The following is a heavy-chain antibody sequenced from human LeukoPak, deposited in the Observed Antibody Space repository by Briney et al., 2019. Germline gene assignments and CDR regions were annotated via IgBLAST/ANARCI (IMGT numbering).Heavy chain of an antibody. D-gene: IGHD6-6*01. Sequence: AGGSLRLSRAASRVTFSIYWMNRFRETPGKGLEWVAKIKADGGEKVHVASVKGRFTISRDTAKNTLYLQMNSIRLEDTAVYYCARGGAARPDFWGQGTLVTVSS. CDR3: ARGGAARPDF. J-gene: IGHJ4*02. V-gene: IGHV3-7*01. CDR2: IKADGGEK. CDR1: RVTFSIYW.